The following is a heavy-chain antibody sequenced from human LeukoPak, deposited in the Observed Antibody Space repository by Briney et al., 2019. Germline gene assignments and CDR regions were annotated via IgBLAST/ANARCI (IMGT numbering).Heavy chain of an antibody. J-gene: IGHJ6*02. V-gene: IGHV3-23*01. CDR3: AKLGYSSSWYANDGMDV. Sequence: PGGSLRLSCAASGFTFSSYAMSWVRQAPGKGLEWVSAISGSGGSTYYADSVKGRFTISRDNSKNTLYLKMNSLRAEDTAVYYCAKLGYSSSWYANDGMDVWGQGTTVTVSS. D-gene: IGHD6-13*01. CDR1: GFTFSSYA. CDR2: ISGSGGST.